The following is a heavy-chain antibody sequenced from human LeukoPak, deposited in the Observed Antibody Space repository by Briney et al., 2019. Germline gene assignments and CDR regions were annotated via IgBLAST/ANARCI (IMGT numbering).Heavy chain of an antibody. Sequence: PGGSLRLSCAASGFTFSNYGMHWVRQAPGKGLEWVAVIWYDGNNKNYADSVKGRFTISRDNSKNTLYLQMNSLRAEDTAVYYCARNCGSGRGSDALDIWGQGTMVTVSS. D-gene: IGHD3-10*01. J-gene: IGHJ3*02. V-gene: IGHV3-33*01. CDR2: IWYDGNNK. CDR3: ARNCGSGRGSDALDI. CDR1: GFTFSNYG.